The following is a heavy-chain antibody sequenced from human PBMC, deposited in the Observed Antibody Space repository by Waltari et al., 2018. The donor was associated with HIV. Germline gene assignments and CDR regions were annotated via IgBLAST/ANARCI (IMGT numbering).Heavy chain of an antibody. CDR3: TRGADTLSSGSHDY. J-gene: IGHJ4*02. Sequence: EVQLLESGGGLVQPGGSLRLSCAASGFTFSSYAMSWVRQAPGKGLEWVCDISGSGRSTQYTDSVKGRFTISRDTSTTTLYLQMNNLRAEDTALYYCTRGADTLSSGSHDYWGQGTLVTVSS. V-gene: IGHV3-23*01. D-gene: IGHD6-19*01. CDR2: ISGSGRST. CDR1: GFTFSSYA.